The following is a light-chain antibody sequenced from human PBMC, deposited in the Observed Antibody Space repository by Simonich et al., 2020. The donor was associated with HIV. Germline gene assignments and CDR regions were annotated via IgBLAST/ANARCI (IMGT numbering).Light chain of an antibody. Sequence: DIVMTQSPDSLAVSLGERAAINCKSIQTVLFRSNNKNYLAWYQQKPGQPPKLLIYWASTRESGVPDRFSGSGSGTDFTLTINSLQAEDVAVYYCQQYYSTPQTFGQGTKVEIK. J-gene: IGKJ1*01. V-gene: IGKV4-1*01. CDR3: QQYYSTPQT. CDR2: WAS. CDR1: QTVLFRSNNKNY.